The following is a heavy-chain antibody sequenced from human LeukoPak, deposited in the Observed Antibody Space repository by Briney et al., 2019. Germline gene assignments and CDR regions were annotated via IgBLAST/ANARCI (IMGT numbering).Heavy chain of an antibody. J-gene: IGHJ4*02. Sequence: PGRSLRLSCAASGFTFDDYAMHWVRQAPGKGLEWVSGISWNSGSIGYADSVKGRFTISRDNAKNSLYLQMNSLRAEDMALYYCAKASSSYGYKYLDYWGQGTLVTVSS. CDR2: ISWNSGSI. CDR1: GFTFDDYA. V-gene: IGHV3-9*03. D-gene: IGHD5-18*01. CDR3: AKASSSYGYKYLDY.